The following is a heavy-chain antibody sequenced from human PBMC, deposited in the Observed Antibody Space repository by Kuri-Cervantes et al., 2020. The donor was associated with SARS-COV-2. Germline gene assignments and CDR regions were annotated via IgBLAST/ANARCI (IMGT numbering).Heavy chain of an antibody. D-gene: IGHD4-11*01. Sequence: SVKVSCKASGGTFSTHVFSWVRQVPGQGLEWMGGISPLFGRSKSAQNFQGRLTITADESASIVYMELNNLRSDDTAVYYCARHDDYSNFALDYWGQGTLVTVSS. J-gene: IGHJ4*02. CDR1: GGTFSTHV. V-gene: IGHV1-69*13. CDR3: ARHDDYSNFALDY. CDR2: ISPLFGRS.